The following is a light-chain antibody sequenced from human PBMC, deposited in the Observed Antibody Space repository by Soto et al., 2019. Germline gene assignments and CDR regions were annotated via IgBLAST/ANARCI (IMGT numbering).Light chain of an antibody. CDR3: QQYNSYSP. J-gene: IGKJ2*01. Sequence: DIQMTQSPSTLSASVGDRVTITCRASRSISSWLAWYQQKPGKAPKLLIYKASSLESGVPSRFSGSGSGTEFTLTISSLQPDDFATYYCQQYNSYSPFGQGTKLEIK. V-gene: IGKV1-5*03. CDR1: RSISSW. CDR2: KAS.